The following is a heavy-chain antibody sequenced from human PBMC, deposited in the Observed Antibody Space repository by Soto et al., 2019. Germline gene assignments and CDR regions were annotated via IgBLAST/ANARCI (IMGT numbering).Heavy chain of an antibody. CDR3: ARDLGGWGQGVDY. CDR1: GFTVSTYG. Sequence: GGSLRLSCAASGFTVSTYGMHWVRQAPGKGLEWVAVISRDGGTKFYADSVKGRFTISRDNSKNTLYLQMNSLRAEDTAVYYCARDLGGWGQGVDYWGQGTLVTVSS. V-gene: IGHV3-30*03. D-gene: IGHD6-19*01. J-gene: IGHJ4*02. CDR2: ISRDGGTK.